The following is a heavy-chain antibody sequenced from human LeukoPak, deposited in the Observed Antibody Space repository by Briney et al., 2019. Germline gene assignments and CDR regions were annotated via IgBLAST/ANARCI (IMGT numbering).Heavy chain of an antibody. Sequence: VASVKVSCKASGYTFSRSDISWVRQAPGQGLEGMGWISGYNGNTNYAPTFQGRVTMTTDTSTNTAYMELRNLRSDDTAVYYCARDRSCSSTSCYFDPWGQGTPVTVSS. D-gene: IGHD2-2*01. V-gene: IGHV1-18*01. CDR3: ARDRSCSSTSCYFDP. J-gene: IGHJ5*02. CDR1: GYTFSRSD. CDR2: ISGYNGNT.